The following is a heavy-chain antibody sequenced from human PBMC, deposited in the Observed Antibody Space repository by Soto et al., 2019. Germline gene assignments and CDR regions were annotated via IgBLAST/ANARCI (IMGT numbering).Heavy chain of an antibody. Sequence: ASVKVSCKVSGYTLTELSMHWVRQAPGKGLEWMGGFDPEDGETIYAQKFQGRVTMTEDTSTDTAYMELSSLRSEDTAVYYCARGLGTTEFSGSYYKYFDFWGQGTLVTVSS. CDR1: GYTLTELS. J-gene: IGHJ4*02. CDR3: ARGLGTTEFSGSYYKYFDF. CDR2: FDPEDGET. D-gene: IGHD1-26*01. V-gene: IGHV1-24*01.